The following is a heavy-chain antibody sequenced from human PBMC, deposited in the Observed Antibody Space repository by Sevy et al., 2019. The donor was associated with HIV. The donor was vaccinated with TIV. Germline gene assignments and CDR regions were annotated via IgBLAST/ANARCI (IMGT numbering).Heavy chain of an antibody. CDR1: GGSITSLY. J-gene: IGHJ4*02. CDR2: SYYNGHI. D-gene: IGHD1-26*01. V-gene: IGHV4-59*08. CDR3: AGENAWGRGYS. Sequence: SETLSLTCTVSGGSITSLYWNWIRQPPGKGLEWIANSYYNGHINYNTSLKSRVTLSLDTSKNQFSLRLSFVTAADAAMYYCAGENAWGRGYSWGQGTLVTVSS.